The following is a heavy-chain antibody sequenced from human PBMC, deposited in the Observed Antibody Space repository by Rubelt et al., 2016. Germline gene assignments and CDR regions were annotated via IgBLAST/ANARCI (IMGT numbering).Heavy chain of an antibody. Sequence: EVQLVESGGGLVKPGGSLRLSCAASGFTFSRYSMNWVRQAPGKGLEWVSSISSSSSYIYYADSVRGRVTISRDNAKNAVDLQMKSLRGEDTAVDYCARARVLEWPTPNCFDPWGQGTRVTVSS. D-gene: IGHD3-3*01. J-gene: IGHJ5*02. CDR1: GFTFSRYS. CDR2: ISSSSSYI. CDR3: ARARVLEWPTPNCFDP. V-gene: IGHV3-21*01.